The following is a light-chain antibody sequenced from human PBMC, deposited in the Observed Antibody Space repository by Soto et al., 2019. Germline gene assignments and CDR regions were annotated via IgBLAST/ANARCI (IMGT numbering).Light chain of an antibody. CDR2: DAS. Sequence: EIVLTQSPATLSLSPGERATLSCRASQSVSSYLAWYQQKPGQAPRLLIYDASNRVTGIPARFSGSGSGTDFTLTISSLEPEDFAVYYCQRRSNWRITFGQGTRLEIK. CDR3: QRRSNWRIT. J-gene: IGKJ5*01. V-gene: IGKV3-11*01. CDR1: QSVSSY.